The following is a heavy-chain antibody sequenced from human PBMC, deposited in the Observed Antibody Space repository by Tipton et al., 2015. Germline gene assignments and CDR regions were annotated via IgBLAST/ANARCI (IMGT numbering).Heavy chain of an antibody. CDR1: GDSVTYYY. J-gene: IGHJ4*02. CDR3: ARTYDFTAYSPVGC. V-gene: IGHV4-59*08. D-gene: IGHD3-3*01. CDR2: IYYSGST. Sequence: LRLSCTVSGDSVTYYYWSWIRQTPGKGLEWIGYIYYSGSTYYNPSLKSRVTISVDTSKNQFSLKLSSVTAADTAVYYCARTYDFTAYSPVGCWGQGTLVTVSS.